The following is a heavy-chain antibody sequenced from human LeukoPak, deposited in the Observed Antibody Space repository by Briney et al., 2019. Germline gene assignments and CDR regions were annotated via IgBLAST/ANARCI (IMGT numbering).Heavy chain of an antibody. CDR1: GFTFSSYW. Sequence: GGSLRLSCAASGFTFSSYWMSWVRQAPGKGLEWVANIKQDGSEKYYVYSVKGRFTISRDNAKNSLYLQMNSLRTEDTAVYYCARDHYYDSSGYPNPNWFDPWGQGTLVTVSS. D-gene: IGHD3-22*01. CDR3: ARDHYYDSSGYPNPNWFDP. J-gene: IGHJ5*02. CDR2: IKQDGSEK. V-gene: IGHV3-7*01.